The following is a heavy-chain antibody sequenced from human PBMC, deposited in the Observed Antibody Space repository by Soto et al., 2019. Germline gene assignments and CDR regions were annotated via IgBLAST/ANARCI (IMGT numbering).Heavy chain of an antibody. CDR1: GFTFSSYE. V-gene: IGHV3-48*03. J-gene: IGHJ4*02. CDR2: ISSSGSTI. Sequence: PGGSLRLSCAASGFTFSSYEMNWVRQAPGKGLEWVSYISSSGSTIYYADSVKGRFTISRDNAKNSLYLQMNSLRAEDTAVYYCARGWVQGYDSSGYYLGGPFDYWGQGTLVTVSS. D-gene: IGHD3-22*01. CDR3: ARGWVQGYDSSGYYLGGPFDY.